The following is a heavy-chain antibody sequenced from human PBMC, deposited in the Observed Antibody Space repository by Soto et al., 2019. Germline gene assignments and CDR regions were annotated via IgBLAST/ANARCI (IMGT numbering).Heavy chain of an antibody. Sequence: ASVKVSCKASGYTFTSYYMHWVRQAPGQGLEWMGIINLSNGSTSYSQKFQDRVTMTSDTSASTVYMELSSLSSEDTAVYYCAREYGSFDSSGRLVYWYFDPWGRGTLVTVSS. J-gene: IGHJ2*01. CDR3: AREYGSFDSSGRLVYWYFDP. CDR1: GYTFTSYY. CDR2: INLSNGST. V-gene: IGHV1-46*01. D-gene: IGHD3-22*01.